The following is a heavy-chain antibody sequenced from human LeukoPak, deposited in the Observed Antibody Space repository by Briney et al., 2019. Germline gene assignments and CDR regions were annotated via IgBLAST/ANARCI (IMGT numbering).Heavy chain of an antibody. V-gene: IGHV1-8*02. D-gene: IGHD3-22*01. CDR3: ARDTVYYYDSSGYGNWFDP. CDR2: MNPNSGNT. J-gene: IGHJ5*02. Sequence: WASVKVSCKASGYTFTSYDINWVRQATGQGLEWMGWMNPNSGNTGYAQKFQGRVTMTRDTSISTAYMELSRLRSDDTAVYYCARDTVYYYDSSGYGNWFDPWGQGTLVTVSS. CDR1: GYTFTSYD.